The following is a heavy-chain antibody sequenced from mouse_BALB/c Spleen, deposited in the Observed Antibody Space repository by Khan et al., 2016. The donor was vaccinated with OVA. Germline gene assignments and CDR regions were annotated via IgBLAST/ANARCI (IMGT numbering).Heavy chain of an antibody. CDR2: ISSGGSYT. Sequence: EVMLVESGGGLVKPGGSLKLSCAASGFTFSNYAMSWVRQTPEKRLEWVATISSGGSYTYYPDSVQGRFTISRDNAKNTLYLQMSSLRSEDTAIYYCAREVFTTVVATPFAYWGQGTLVTVSA. V-gene: IGHV5-9-1*01. D-gene: IGHD1-1*01. CDR3: AREVFTTVVATPFAY. CDR1: GFTFSNYA. J-gene: IGHJ3*01.